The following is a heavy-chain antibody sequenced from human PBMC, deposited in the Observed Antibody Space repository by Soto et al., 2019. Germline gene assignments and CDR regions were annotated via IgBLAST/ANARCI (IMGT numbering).Heavy chain of an antibody. V-gene: IGHV3-30*18. CDR3: AKAGYSNNYYYGMDV. D-gene: IGHD5-12*01. J-gene: IGHJ6*02. Sequence: QVQLVESGGGGAQPGRSWRLSGAASGSGFSSYARYGVRQPQARGRDGVALISYDGNNKYYADSVKGRFTIYRDNSKNTVYVQMNSLRPEDTAVYYCAKAGYSNNYYYGMDVWGRGTTVTVSS. CDR2: ISYDGNNK. CDR1: GSGFSSYA.